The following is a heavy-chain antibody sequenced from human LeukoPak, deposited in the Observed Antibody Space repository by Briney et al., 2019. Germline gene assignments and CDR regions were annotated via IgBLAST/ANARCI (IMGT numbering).Heavy chain of an antibody. J-gene: IGHJ4*02. CDR3: AKPPPDSSSWLFDY. Sequence: GGSLRLSCAASGFTFSSYAMSWVRQAPGKGLEWVSTITCSGGSTYYADSVKGRFTISTDNSKNTLYLQMNSLRAEDTAVYYCAKPPPDSSSWLFDYWGQGTLVTVSS. V-gene: IGHV3-23*01. D-gene: IGHD6-13*01. CDR2: ITCSGGST. CDR1: GFTFSSYA.